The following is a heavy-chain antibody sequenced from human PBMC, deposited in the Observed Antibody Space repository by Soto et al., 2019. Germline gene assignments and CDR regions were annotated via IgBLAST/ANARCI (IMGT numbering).Heavy chain of an antibody. V-gene: IGHV1-18*04. D-gene: IGHD3-3*01. CDR3: ARDQAITIFGVVIIPVKNTNWFDP. Sequence: QVQLVQSGAEVKKPGASVKVSCKASGYTFTSYGISWVRQAPGQGLEWMGWISAYNGNTNYAQKLQGRVTMTTDTSTSTAYMELRSLRSDETAVYYCARDQAITIFGVVIIPVKNTNWFDPWGQGTLVTVSS. CDR2: ISAYNGNT. J-gene: IGHJ5*02. CDR1: GYTFTSYG.